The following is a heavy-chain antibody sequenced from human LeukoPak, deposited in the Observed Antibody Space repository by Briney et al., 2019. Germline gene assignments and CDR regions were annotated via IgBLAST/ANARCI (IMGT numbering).Heavy chain of an antibody. Sequence: AGGSLILSCAASGFTFSSYSMNWVRQAPGKGLEWVSSISSSSSYIYYADSVKGRFTISRDNAKNSLYLQMNSLRAEDTAVYYCARGSAAGTWEHDYWGQGTLVTVSS. CDR3: ARGSAAGTWEHDY. CDR1: GFTFSSYS. J-gene: IGHJ4*02. D-gene: IGHD6-13*01. V-gene: IGHV3-21*01. CDR2: ISSSSSYI.